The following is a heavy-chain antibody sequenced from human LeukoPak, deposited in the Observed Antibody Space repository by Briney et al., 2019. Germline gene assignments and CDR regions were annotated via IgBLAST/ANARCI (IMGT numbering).Heavy chain of an antibody. CDR2: VSPSSTTI. J-gene: IGHJ4*02. Sequence: GGSLRLSCAASGFTFSSYGLNWVRQAPGEGLEWVSYVSPSSTTIYYADSVKGRFTISRDNAKNSLYLQMNSLRAEDTAVYYCAREHTPYGSGCTTAYWGQGTLVTVSS. CDR3: AREHTPYGSGCTTAY. V-gene: IGHV3-48*01. D-gene: IGHD6-19*01. CDR1: GFTFSSYG.